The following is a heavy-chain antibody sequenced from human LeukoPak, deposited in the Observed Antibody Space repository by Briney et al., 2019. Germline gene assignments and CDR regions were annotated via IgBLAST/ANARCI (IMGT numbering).Heavy chain of an antibody. V-gene: IGHV3-30*01. CDR1: GFTFSGYA. CDR3: ARGGMYDSYYFFYMDV. CDR2: ISYDGYNK. D-gene: IGHD3-22*01. Sequence: GGSLRLSCAAPGFTFSGYAVHWVRQAPGKGLQWVAAISYDGYNKYYADSLKGRFTISRENSKNTLWLQMNSLRAEDTAVYYCARGGMYDSYYFFYMDVWGKGTTVTVSS. J-gene: IGHJ6*03.